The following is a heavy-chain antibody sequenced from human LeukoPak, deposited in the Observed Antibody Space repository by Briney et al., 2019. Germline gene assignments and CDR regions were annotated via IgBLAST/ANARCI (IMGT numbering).Heavy chain of an antibody. V-gene: IGHV4-39*01. CDR2: INHSGST. CDR3: ARQNIYCSRTSCYEVDWFDP. Sequence: SETLSLTCTVSGGSISSNIYFWGWIRQPPGKGLEWIGEINHSGSTNYNPSLKSRVTISVDTSKNQFSLKLSSVTAADTAVYYCARQNIYCSRTSCYEVDWFDPWGQGTLVTVSS. J-gene: IGHJ5*02. CDR1: GGSISSNIYF. D-gene: IGHD2-2*01.